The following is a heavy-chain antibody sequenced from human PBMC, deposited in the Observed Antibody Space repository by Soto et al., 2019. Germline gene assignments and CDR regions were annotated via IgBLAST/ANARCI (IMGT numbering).Heavy chain of an antibody. CDR1: GYTFTSYG. J-gene: IGHJ4*02. CDR2: ISVYNRNT. D-gene: IGHD6-13*01. Sequence: QVQLEQSGAEVKKPGASVEVSCKATGYTFTSYGLSWVRQAPGQGLEWMGWISVYNRNTNYAQKLQGRVTMTTDTSTSTAYMELRSLRSDDTAVYYCARVIAAAADFDYWGQGTLVTVSS. CDR3: ARVIAAAADFDY. V-gene: IGHV1-18*01.